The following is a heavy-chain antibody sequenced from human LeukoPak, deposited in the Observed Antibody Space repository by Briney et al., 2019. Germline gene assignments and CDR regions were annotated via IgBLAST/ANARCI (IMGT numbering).Heavy chain of an antibody. CDR2: ISYDGSNK. Sequence: PGGSLRLSCAASGFTFSSYAMHWVRQAPGKGLEWVAVISYDGSNKYYADSVKGRFTISRDNSKNTLYLQMNSLRAEDTAVYYCAKHGTNNYWYFDLWGRGTLVTVSS. V-gene: IGHV3-30-3*02. D-gene: IGHD1-26*01. J-gene: IGHJ2*01. CDR3: AKHGTNNYWYFDL. CDR1: GFTFSSYA.